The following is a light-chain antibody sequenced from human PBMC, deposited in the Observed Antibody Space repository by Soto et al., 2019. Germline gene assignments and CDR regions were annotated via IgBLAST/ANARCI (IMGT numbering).Light chain of an antibody. CDR3: CSYAGSRTYV. Sequence: ALTQPASVSGSPGQSITISCTGTSSDVGNYNLVSWYQHHPGKAPKLMIYEGSKRPSGVSDRFSGSKSGNTASLTISGLQAEDEADYYCCSYAGSRTYVFGTGTKVTVL. CDR1: SSDVGNYNL. V-gene: IGLV2-23*01. CDR2: EGS. J-gene: IGLJ1*01.